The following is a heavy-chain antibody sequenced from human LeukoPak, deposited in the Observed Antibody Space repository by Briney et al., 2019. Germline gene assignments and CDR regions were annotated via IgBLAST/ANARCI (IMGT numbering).Heavy chain of an antibody. CDR1: GFTFTSYW. CDR2: IKSDESTR. D-gene: IGHD5/OR15-5a*01. CDR3: ARGLRDRYGMDV. J-gene: IGHJ6*02. Sequence: GGSLRLSCAASGFTFTSYWMHWVRQAPGKGLVWVSRIKSDESTRDYADFAKGRFTISRDNARNTVYLQMNSLIAEDTAVYYCARGLRDRYGMDVWGQGTTVTVSS. V-gene: IGHV3-74*01.